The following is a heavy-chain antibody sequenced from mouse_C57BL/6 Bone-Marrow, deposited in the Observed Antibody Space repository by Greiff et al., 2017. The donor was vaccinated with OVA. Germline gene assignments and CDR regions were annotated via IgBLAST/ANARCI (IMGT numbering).Heavy chain of an antibody. V-gene: IGHV6-6*01. J-gene: IGHJ1*03. D-gene: IGHD1-1*01. CDR1: GFTFSDAW. Sequence: EVMLVESGGGLVQPGGSMKLSCAASGFTFSDAWMDWVRQSPEKGLEWVAEIRNKANNHATYYAESVKGRFPISRDDSKSSVYLQMNSLRAEDTGIYYCTRGYYGSSYGWYFDVWGTGTTVTVSS. CDR3: TRGYYGSSYGWYFDV. CDR2: IRNKANNHAT.